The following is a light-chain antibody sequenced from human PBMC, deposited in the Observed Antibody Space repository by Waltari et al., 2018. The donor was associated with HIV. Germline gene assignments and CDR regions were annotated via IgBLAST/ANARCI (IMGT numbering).Light chain of an antibody. CDR2: EVN. CDR3: CTYGGSSTHVL. V-gene: IGLV2-23*02. J-gene: IGLJ2*01. Sequence: QSALAQPASVSGSPGQSITISCTGASSDFVSWYKQYPGKAPKVMLYEVNKRPSGVSSRFSGSKSGNTASLTISGLQAEDEADYYCCTYGGSSTHVLFGGGTKLTVL. CDR1: SSDF.